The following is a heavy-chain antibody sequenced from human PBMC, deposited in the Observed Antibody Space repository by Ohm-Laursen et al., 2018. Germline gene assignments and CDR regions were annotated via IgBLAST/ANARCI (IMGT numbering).Heavy chain of an antibody. CDR2: IRSKPNSYAT. CDR3: TSTPGRDYYYGIDV. V-gene: IGHV3-73*01. CDR1: GFIFSDSA. J-gene: IGHJ6*02. Sequence: GSLRLSCAASGFIFSDSAMHWVRQASGKGLEWVGRIRSKPNSYATVYAASVKGRFTISRDDSDNTAYLEMNSLKTEDTAVYYCTSTPGRDYYYGIDVWGQGTTVTVSS.